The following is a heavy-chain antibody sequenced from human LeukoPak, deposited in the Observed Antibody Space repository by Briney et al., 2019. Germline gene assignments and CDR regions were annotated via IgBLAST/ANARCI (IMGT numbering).Heavy chain of an antibody. Sequence: GGSLRLSCSASGFTFSDYFMHWVGQAPGEGLVWVSRINGDGTTTIYADSVKGRFTISRDNAKNTLYLQMNSLRAEDTAIYYCARRVDATRWFDPWGQGTLVTVSS. J-gene: IGHJ5*01. D-gene: IGHD2-15*01. V-gene: IGHV3-74*01. CDR1: GFTFSDYF. CDR2: INGDGTTT. CDR3: ARRVDATRWFDP.